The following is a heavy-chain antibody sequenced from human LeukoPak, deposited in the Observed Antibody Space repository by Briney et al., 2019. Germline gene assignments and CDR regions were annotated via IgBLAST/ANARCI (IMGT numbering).Heavy chain of an antibody. D-gene: IGHD6-13*01. CDR2: ISSSSSYI. CDR3: ARAPGLGSSSWYSY. J-gene: IGHJ4*02. CDR1: GFTXXSXS. V-gene: IGHV3-21*01. Sequence: GSLRLSXXXXGFTXXSXSMNWVRRAPGKGLEWVSSISSSSSYIYYADSVKGRFTISRDNAKNSLYLQMNSLRAEDTAVYYCARAPGLGSSSWYSYWGQGTLVTVSS.